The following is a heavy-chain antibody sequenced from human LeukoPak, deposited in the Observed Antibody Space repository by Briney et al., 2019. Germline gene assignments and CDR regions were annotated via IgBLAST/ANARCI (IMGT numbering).Heavy chain of an antibody. CDR1: GFRISKSW. CDR2: ISENGSEE. J-gene: IGHJ5*02. D-gene: IGHD6-19*01. Sequence: GSLRLSCEASGFRISKSWMTWVRQSPGRGLEWVACISENGSEEKYLDSVRGRFTISRDNAKNTVYLQMNNMRVDDTAVYYCARVAGWHWFDPWGQGTLVTVSS. V-gene: IGHV3-7*03. CDR3: ARVAGWHWFDP.